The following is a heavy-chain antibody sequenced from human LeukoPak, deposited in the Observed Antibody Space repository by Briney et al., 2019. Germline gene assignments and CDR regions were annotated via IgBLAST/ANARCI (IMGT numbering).Heavy chain of an antibody. CDR2: IYYSGST. V-gene: IGHV4-39*07. Sequence: SETLSLTCTVSGGSISSSSYYWGWIRQPPGKGLEWIGSIYYSGSTYYNPSLKSRVTISVDTSKNQFSLKLSSVTAADTAVYYCAKNGQSGFSFDPWGQGTLVTVSS. J-gene: IGHJ5*02. D-gene: IGHD3-3*01. CDR3: AKNGQSGFSFDP. CDR1: GGSISSSSYY.